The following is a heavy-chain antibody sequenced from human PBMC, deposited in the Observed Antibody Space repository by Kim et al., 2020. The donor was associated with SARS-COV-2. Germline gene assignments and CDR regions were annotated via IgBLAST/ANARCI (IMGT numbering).Heavy chain of an antibody. D-gene: IGHD3-22*01. V-gene: IGHV3-23*01. CDR3: AKAWYYYDSSGYQGIDY. CDR2: ISGSGGST. CDR1: GFTFSSYA. J-gene: IGHJ4*02. Sequence: GGSLRLSCAASGFTFSSYAMSWVRQAPGKGLEWVSAISGSGGSTYYADSVKGRFTISRDNSKNTLYLQMNSLRAEDTAVYYCAKAWYYYDSSGYQGIDYWGQGTLVTVSS.